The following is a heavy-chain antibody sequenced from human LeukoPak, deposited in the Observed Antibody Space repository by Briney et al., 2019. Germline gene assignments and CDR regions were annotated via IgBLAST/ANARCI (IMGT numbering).Heavy chain of an antibody. Sequence: PGGSLRLSCAASGFTFSNYWMTWVRQAPGKGLEWVANVKQDGSEKYYVDSVRGRFTISRDNAKNSMHLQMNSLRAEDTAVYYCATGVKSFDYWGQGTLVTVSS. CDR1: GFTFSNYW. CDR3: ATGVKSFDY. V-gene: IGHV3-7*04. CDR2: VKQDGSEK. J-gene: IGHJ4*02. D-gene: IGHD3-22*01.